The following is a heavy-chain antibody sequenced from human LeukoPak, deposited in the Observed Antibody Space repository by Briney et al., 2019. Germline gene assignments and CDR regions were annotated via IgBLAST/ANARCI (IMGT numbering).Heavy chain of an antibody. V-gene: IGHV4-59*01. J-gene: IGHJ4*02. CDR3: ARAGITSKYDFWSGYPKYYFDY. CDR2: IYYSGST. Sequence: NPSETLSLTCTVSGGSISSYYWSWIRQPPGKGLEWIGYIYYSGSTNYNPSLKSRVTISVDTSKNQFSLKLSSVTAADTAVYYCARAGITSKYDFWSGYPKYYFDYWGQGTLVTVSS. D-gene: IGHD3-3*01. CDR1: GGSISSYY.